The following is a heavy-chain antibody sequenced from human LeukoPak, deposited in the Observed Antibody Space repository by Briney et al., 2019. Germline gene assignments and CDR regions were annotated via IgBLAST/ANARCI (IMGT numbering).Heavy chain of an antibody. CDR3: ARGLSWAPYYFDY. CDR2: IYYTGST. J-gene: IGHJ4*02. D-gene: IGHD6-13*01. Sequence: SETLSLTCTVSGGSISTYYWSWFRQPPGKGLEWIGYIYYTGSTNYNPSLKSRVTISVDTSKNQFSLKLSSVTAADTAVYYCARGLSWAPYYFDYWGQGTLVTVSS. CDR1: GGSISTYY. V-gene: IGHV4-59*01.